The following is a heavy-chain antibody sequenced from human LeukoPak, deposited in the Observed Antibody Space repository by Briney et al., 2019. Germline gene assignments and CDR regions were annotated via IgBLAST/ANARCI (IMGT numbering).Heavy chain of an antibody. D-gene: IGHD2-2*01. CDR3: VREKRGQAMDY. V-gene: IGHV3-64*01. CDR2: ISSSDGST. Sequence: PGGSLRLSCIASGFTFSLYAMHWVRQAPGKGLEYVSAISSSDGSTYYANSVKGRFTISRDNSKNTLYLQMGSLRAEDMGVYYCVREKRGQAMDYWGQGTLVTVSS. J-gene: IGHJ4*02. CDR1: GFTFSLYA.